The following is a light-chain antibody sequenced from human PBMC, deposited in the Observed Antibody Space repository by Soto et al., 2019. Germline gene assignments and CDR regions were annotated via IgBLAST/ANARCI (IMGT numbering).Light chain of an antibody. CDR2: GAS. Sequence: KVSLGTVSLYPEERATQSCRASQSVSSSYLAWYQQKPGQAPRLLIYGASSRATGIPDRFSGSGSGTDFTLTISRLQAEDFAVYYCEQYGFPLWTFCEGTNVDI. J-gene: IGKJ1*01. CDR3: EQYGFPLWT. V-gene: IGKV3-20*01. CDR1: QSVSSSY.